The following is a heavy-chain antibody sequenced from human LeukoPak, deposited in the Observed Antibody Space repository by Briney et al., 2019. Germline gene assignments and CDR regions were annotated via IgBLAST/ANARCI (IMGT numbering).Heavy chain of an antibody. CDR2: MSPNSGNT. CDR3: ARGSKRRAARGGAYYFDY. CDR1: RYTFSNYD. D-gene: IGHD6-6*01. J-gene: IGHJ4*02. V-gene: IGHV1-8*01. Sequence: GASVKVSCKASRYTFSNYDINWVRQATGQGLEWMGWMSPNSGNTGYAQKFQGRVTMTRNTSISTAYMELTSLRSEDTAVYYCARGSKRRAARGGAYYFDYWGQGTLVTVSS.